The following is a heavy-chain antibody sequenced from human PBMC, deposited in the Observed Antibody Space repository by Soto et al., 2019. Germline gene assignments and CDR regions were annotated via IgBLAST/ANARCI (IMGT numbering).Heavy chain of an antibody. Sequence: ETLSLTCTVSGGSISSSSYYWGWIRQPPGKGLEWIGSIYYSGSTYYNPSLKSRVTISVDTSKNQFSLKLSSVTAADTAVYYCARDYYYDSSVFDYWGQGTLVTV. D-gene: IGHD3-22*01. CDR1: GGSISSSSYY. CDR3: ARDYYYDSSVFDY. CDR2: IYYSGST. J-gene: IGHJ4*02. V-gene: IGHV4-39*01.